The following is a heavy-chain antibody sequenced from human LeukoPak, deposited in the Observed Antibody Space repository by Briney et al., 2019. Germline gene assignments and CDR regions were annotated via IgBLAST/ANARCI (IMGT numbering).Heavy chain of an antibody. CDR3: ARGTYGYYMDV. J-gene: IGHJ6*03. CDR1: NYSISNSLY. CDR2: IHRSGST. Sequence: SETLSLTCSGSNYSISNSLYWGWLRQPPGKGLEWIGSIHRSGSTFYNPSLKSRVTISLDTSKNQFSLKLSSVTAADTAVYFCARGTYGYYMDVWGKGTTVTVSS. V-gene: IGHV4-38-2*02. D-gene: IGHD4-17*01.